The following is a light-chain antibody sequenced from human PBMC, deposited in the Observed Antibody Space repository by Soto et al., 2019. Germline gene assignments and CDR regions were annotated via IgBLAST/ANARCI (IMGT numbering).Light chain of an antibody. V-gene: IGLV2-8*01. CDR3: SSFPDVNHGV. Sequence: QSVLTQSRSASGSPGQSVTISCTGTSSDIGGYNSVSWYQQHPGKAPKVMIYDVTKRPSGVPDRFSGSKSGNTASLTVSALQAEDEADYSCSSFPDVNHGVFGNGPKVTVL. CDR2: DVT. J-gene: IGLJ1*01. CDR1: SSDIGGYNS.